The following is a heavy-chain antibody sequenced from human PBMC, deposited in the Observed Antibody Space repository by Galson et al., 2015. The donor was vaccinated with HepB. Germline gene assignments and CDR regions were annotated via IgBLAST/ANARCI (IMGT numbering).Heavy chain of an antibody. V-gene: IGHV3-53*01. J-gene: IGHJ4*02. D-gene: IGHD3-16*01. Sequence: SLRLSCAASGFSIRRHYMNWVRQAPGKGLEWVSLIHGGNNRYYADSVKGRVAISRDDSMNTLYLQMNSLRAEDTAVYYCVQLGTGYWGQGILVTVSS. CDR3: VQLGTGY. CDR1: GFSIRRHY. CDR2: IHGGNNR.